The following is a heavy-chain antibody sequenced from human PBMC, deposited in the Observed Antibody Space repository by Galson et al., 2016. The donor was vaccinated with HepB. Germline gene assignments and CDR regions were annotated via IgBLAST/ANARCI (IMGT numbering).Heavy chain of an antibody. J-gene: IGHJ4*02. CDR2: MNPNSGNT. D-gene: IGHD2-21*02. Sequence: SVKVSCKASGYTFTSYDVNWVRQATGQGLEWMGWMNPNSGNTGSAQKFQGRVTMSINTSISTAYMELTSLRSEDTAIYYCARSPSDSKFDYWGQGTLVTVSS. CDR1: GYTFTSYD. CDR3: ARSPSDSKFDY. V-gene: IGHV1-8*01.